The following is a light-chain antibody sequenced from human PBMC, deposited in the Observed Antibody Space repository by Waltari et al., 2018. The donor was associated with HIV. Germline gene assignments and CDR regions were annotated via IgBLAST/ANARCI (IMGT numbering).Light chain of an antibody. J-gene: IGLJ2*01. CDR1: SSDVGGYNY. CDR2: EVS. CDR3: SSYTSSSTVV. V-gene: IGLV2-14*01. Sequence: QSALTQPASVSGSPGQSITISCTGTSSDVGGYNYFSWYQQHPGKAPNLMIYEVSNRPLGVSNRFSGSKSGNTASLTISGLQAEDEADYYCSSYTSSSTVVFGGGTKLTVL.